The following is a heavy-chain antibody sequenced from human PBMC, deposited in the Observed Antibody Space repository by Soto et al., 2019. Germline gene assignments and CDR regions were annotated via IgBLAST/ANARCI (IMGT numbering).Heavy chain of an antibody. CDR1: GFTFSSYS. D-gene: IGHD2-8*01. CDR2: ISSSSSYI. Sequence: EVQLVESGGGLVKPGGSLRLSCAASGFTFSSYSMNWVRQAPGKGLEWVSSISSSSSYIYYADSVQSRFTISRDNAKNSLYLQMNILRAEDTAVYYCARVDFGAHCTNGVCSYYYYYGMDVWGQGTTVTVSS. J-gene: IGHJ6*02. V-gene: IGHV3-21*01. CDR3: ARVDFGAHCTNGVCSYYYYYGMDV.